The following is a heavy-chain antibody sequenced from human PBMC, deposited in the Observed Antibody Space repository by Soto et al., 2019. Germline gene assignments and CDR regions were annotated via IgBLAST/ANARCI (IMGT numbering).Heavy chain of an antibody. CDR2: IYSGGGT. CDR3: ARDLVGATTEYFQH. V-gene: IGHV3-66*01. Sequence: EVQLVESGGGLVQPGGSLRLSCAASGFTVSSNYMSWVRQAPGKGLECVSVIYSGGGTYYADSVKGSFTISRDNSKNTLYLQMNSLRAEDTAVYYCARDLVGATTEYFQHWGQGTLVTVSS. CDR1: GFTVSSNY. D-gene: IGHD1-26*01. J-gene: IGHJ1*01.